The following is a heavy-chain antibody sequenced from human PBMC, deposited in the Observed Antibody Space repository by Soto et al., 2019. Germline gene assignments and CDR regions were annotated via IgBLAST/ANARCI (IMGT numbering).Heavy chain of an antibody. CDR2: IRSKAYGGTT. D-gene: IGHD2-2*01. V-gene: IGHV3-49*03. J-gene: IGHJ6*02. CDR1: GFTFGDYA. CDR3: TRDLDCSSTSCLDYYYGMDV. Sequence: GDLSLPGGSLRLSCTASGFTFGDYAMSWFRQAPGKGLEWVGFIRSKAYGGTTEYAASVKGRFTISRDDSKSIAYLQMNSLKTEDTAVYYCTRDLDCSSTSCLDYYYGMDVWGQGTTVTVSS.